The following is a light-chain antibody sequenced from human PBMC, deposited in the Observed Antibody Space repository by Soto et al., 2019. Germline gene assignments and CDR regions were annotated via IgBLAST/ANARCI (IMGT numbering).Light chain of an antibody. V-gene: IGKV3-20*01. CDR3: QQYETFPLT. CDR1: QSVSSSY. CDR2: GAS. Sequence: EIVLTQSPGTLSLSPGERATLSCRASQSVSSSYLGWYQQKPGQAPRLLIYGASIRATGIPDRFSGSGSGTDFTLTIRRLEPEDFAVYYCQQYETFPLTFGPGTKVEIK. J-gene: IGKJ3*01.